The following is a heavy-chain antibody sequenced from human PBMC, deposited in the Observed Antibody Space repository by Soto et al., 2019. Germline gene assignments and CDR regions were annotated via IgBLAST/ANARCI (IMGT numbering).Heavy chain of an antibody. CDR2: IFTTGNT. CDR3: AREWSHSAYNFAIVTQLWSFDR. Sequence: SETLYLTGTVSLGSVKSFHWSWVRQPAGKGLEWTGRIFTTGNTDYSPSLKSRVTLSVDTSKNQISLNLTSVTAADMAVYYCAREWSHSAYNFAIVTQLWSFDRWGQGLTVTVSS. V-gene: IGHV4-4*07. D-gene: IGHD1-1*01. J-gene: IGHJ5*02. CDR1: LGSVKSFH.